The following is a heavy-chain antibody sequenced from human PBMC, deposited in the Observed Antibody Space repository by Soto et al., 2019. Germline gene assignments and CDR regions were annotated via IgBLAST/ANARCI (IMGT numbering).Heavy chain of an antibody. CDR2: IYHDGNT. Sequence: QVQLQESGPGLVTPSGTLSLTCAVSGGSISSNNWWSWVRQPPGKGLEWIGEIYHDGNTHYNPSLKSRVTLSVDKSKNHFALILSSLTAADTAVYYCAKLDGGGYWGQGTLVTVSS. V-gene: IGHV4-4*02. D-gene: IGHD1-1*01. J-gene: IGHJ4*02. CDR3: AKLDGGGY. CDR1: GGSISSNNW.